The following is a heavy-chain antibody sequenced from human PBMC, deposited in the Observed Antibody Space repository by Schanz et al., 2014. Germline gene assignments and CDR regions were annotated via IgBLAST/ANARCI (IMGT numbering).Heavy chain of an antibody. CDR2: IIPNLGSA. V-gene: IGHV1-69*04. D-gene: IGHD3-3*01. CDR3: ARGNTIFGVVILGWLDP. CDR1: GDTLSSYG. Sequence: QVPLVQSGAEVKKPGSSVTVSCKASGDTLSSYGISWVRQAPGQGLEWMGRIIPNLGSANYAQKFQGRVTITAEKSTCPVYMELSSLRSEDTAIYYCARGNTIFGVVILGWLDPWGQGTLVTVSS. J-gene: IGHJ5*02.